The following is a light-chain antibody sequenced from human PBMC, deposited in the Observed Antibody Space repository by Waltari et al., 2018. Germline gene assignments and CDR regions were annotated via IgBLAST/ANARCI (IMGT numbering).Light chain of an antibody. Sequence: QSALTQPASVSGSPGQSITISCTGSSSDVGGYNYVHWYQQHPGKAPKLMIFDVNNRASGVSNRFSGSKSGNTASLTISGLQVEDEAEYYCCSFTRSSTWVFGGGTKLTVL. CDR1: SSDVGGYNY. V-gene: IGLV2-14*03. J-gene: IGLJ3*02. CDR2: DVN. CDR3: CSFTRSSTWV.